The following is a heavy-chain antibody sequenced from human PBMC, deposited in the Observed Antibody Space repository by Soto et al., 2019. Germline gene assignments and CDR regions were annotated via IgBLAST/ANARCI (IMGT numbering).Heavy chain of an antibody. J-gene: IGHJ5*02. D-gene: IGHD1-7*01. V-gene: IGHV1-18*01. Sequence: GASVKVSCKASGYTFTSYGISWVRQAPGQGLEWMGWISAYNGNTNYAQKLQGRVTMTTDTSTSTAYMELRSLRSDDTAVYYCARARYWNSKDGLDPWGQGTLVTVSS. CDR2: ISAYNGNT. CDR3: ARARYWNSKDGLDP. CDR1: GYTFTSYG.